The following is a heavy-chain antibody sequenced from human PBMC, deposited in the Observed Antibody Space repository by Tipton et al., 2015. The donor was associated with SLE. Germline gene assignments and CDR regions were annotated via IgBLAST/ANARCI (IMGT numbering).Heavy chain of an antibody. V-gene: IGHV4-39*01. Sequence: TLSLTCTVSGGPITSSTYSWGWVRQPPGKGLEWIGSMYYSGSTYYKPSLKSRVTMSVDKSRNQFSLKLSSVTAADTAVYYCARQGPEGGFDYWGQGTLVTVSS. CDR2: MYYSGST. J-gene: IGHJ4*02. D-gene: IGHD1-14*01. CDR3: ARQGPEGGFDY. CDR1: GGPITSSTYS.